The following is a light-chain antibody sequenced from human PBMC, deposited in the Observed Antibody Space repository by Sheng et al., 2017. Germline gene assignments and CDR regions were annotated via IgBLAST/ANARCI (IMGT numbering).Light chain of an antibody. CDR1: QSISSW. CDR3: QQLNSYPYT. CDR2: KAS. V-gene: IGKV1-5*03. Sequence: DIQMTQSPSTLSASVGDRVTITCRASQSISSWLAWYQQKPGKAPKILIYKASILESGVPSRFSGSGSGTEFTLTISSLQPDDSATYYCQQLNSYPYTFGQGTKLEIK. J-gene: IGKJ2*01.